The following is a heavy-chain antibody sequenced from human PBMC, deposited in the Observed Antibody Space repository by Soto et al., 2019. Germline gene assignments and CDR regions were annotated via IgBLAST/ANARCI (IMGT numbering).Heavy chain of an antibody. V-gene: IGHV3-21*01. D-gene: IGHD3-10*01. J-gene: IGHJ5*02. CDR1: GFTFSSYS. Sequence: EVQLVESGGGLVKPGGSLRLSCAASGFTFSSYSMKWVRQAPGKGLEWVSSISSSSSYIYYADSVKGRLTIARDKAKNSLYLQMNSLRAEDTAVYYCARDRTPGSGPLRWFDPWGQGTLVTVSS. CDR3: ARDRTPGSGPLRWFDP. CDR2: ISSSSSYI.